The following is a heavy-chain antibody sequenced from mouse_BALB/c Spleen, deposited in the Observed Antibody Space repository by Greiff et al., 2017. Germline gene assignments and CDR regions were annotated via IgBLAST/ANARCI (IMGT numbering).Heavy chain of an antibody. Sequence: EVMLVESGGGLVKPGGSLKLSCAASGFAFSSYDMSWVRQTPEKRLEWVAYISSGGGSTYYPDTVKGRFTISRDNAKNTLYLQMSSLKSEDTAMYYCARLPYPAMDYWGQGTSVTVSS. J-gene: IGHJ4*01. CDR3: ARLPYPAMDY. CDR2: ISSGGGST. D-gene: IGHD6-5*01. CDR1: GFAFSSYD. V-gene: IGHV5-12-1*01.